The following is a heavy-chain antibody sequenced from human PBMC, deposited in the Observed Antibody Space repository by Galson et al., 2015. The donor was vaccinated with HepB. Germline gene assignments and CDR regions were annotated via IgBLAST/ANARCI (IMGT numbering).Heavy chain of an antibody. J-gene: IGHJ4*02. CDR2: LSGNGIYI. V-gene: IGHV3-21*04. D-gene: IGHD3-22*01. CDR1: GFTFRTSN. Sequence: SLRLSCAASGFTFRTSNMHWVRPSPRKGLVWVSALSGNGIYIYYADPMQGRFSISRYTAKNSLYLQMNSLRAEDTALYYCAKVQNIDYCDSSGYDYWGQGTLVTVSS. CDR3: AKVQNIDYCDSSGYDY.